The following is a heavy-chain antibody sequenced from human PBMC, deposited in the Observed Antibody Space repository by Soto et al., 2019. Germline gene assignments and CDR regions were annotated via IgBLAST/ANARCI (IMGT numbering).Heavy chain of an antibody. CDR2: IGSSGGYI. Sequence: GGSLRLSCAVSGFIFSDFSMNWVRQAPGKGLEWVASIGSSGGYIFYADSVKGRFTISRDNSKNTLYLEMNSLRAEDTAVYYCAKTFGDSNGYFVNWLDPWGQGALVTVSS. D-gene: IGHD3-22*01. CDR1: GFIFSDFS. J-gene: IGHJ5*02. CDR3: AKTFGDSNGYFVNWLDP. V-gene: IGHV3-21*01.